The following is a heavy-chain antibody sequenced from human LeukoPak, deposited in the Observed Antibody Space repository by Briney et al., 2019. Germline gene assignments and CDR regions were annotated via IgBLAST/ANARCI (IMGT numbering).Heavy chain of an antibody. D-gene: IGHD1-26*01. J-gene: IGHJ5*02. CDR2: INHSGST. Sequence: PSETLSLTCAVYGGSFSGYYWSWIRQPPGKGLEWIGEINHSGSTNYNPSLKSRVTMSLDASKNQFSLELNSVTPADTAVYYCARGGNYWPQWWFDPWGRGTLVSVSS. CDR3: ARGGNYWPQWWFDP. CDR1: GGSFSGYY. V-gene: IGHV4-34*01.